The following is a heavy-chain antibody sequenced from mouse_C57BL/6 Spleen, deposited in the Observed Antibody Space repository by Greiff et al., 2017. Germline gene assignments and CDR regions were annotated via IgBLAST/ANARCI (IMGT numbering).Heavy chain of an antibody. V-gene: IGHV1-80*01. CDR3: ARAGCNAIDY. CDR2: IYPGGGDT. CDR1: EYAFRTYW. D-gene: IGHD2-2*01. Sequence: QVQLKQSGAGLVQPGASVKISCKASEYAFRTYWMTWVKKRPGKGLEWVGQIYPGGGDTNYKGKFKGQVILTGDKSSSTAYMQLSSLRSEDSAVYFCARAGCNAIDYWGQGTLVTVSA. J-gene: IGHJ4*01.